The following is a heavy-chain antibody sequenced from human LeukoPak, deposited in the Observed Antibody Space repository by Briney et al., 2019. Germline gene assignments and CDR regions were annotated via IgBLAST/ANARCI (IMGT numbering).Heavy chain of an antibody. Sequence: PGGSLRLSCAASGFTFSNFEMNWVRQAPGKGLEWVSYISSSGSTIYYADSVKGRITVSRDNAKNSLYLQMNSLRAEDTAVYYCAREANWYFDLWGRGTLVTVSS. CDR3: AREANWYFDL. CDR2: ISSSGSTI. D-gene: IGHD5-12*01. J-gene: IGHJ2*01. CDR1: GFTFSNFE. V-gene: IGHV3-48*03.